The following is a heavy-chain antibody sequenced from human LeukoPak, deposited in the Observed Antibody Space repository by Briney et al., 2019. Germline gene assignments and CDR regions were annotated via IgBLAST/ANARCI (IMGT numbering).Heavy chain of an antibody. D-gene: IGHD6-13*01. CDR2: ISDNGGNT. V-gene: IGHV3-64D*06. J-gene: IGHJ4*02. CDR1: GFTFSNYA. CDR3: VKAAGSWYGYFDY. Sequence: GGSLRLSCSASGFTFSNYAIHWVRQAPGKELEYVSTISDNGGNTNYADSVKGRFTISRDNSKNTLYLQMSSLRPEDTAVYYCVKAAGSWYGYFDYWGQGTLVTVSS.